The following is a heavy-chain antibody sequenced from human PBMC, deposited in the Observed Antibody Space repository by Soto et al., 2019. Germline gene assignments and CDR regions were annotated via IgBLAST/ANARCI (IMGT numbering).Heavy chain of an antibody. Sequence: KTSETLSLTCAVSGGSISSGGYSWSWIRQPPGKGLGWIGYIYHSGSTYYNPSLKSRVTISVDRSKNQFSLKLSSVTAADTAVYYCARSIPYSKWFDPWGQGTLVTVSS. CDR2: IYHSGST. D-gene: IGHD4-4*01. CDR3: ARSIPYSKWFDP. J-gene: IGHJ5*02. V-gene: IGHV4-30-2*01. CDR1: GGSISSGGYS.